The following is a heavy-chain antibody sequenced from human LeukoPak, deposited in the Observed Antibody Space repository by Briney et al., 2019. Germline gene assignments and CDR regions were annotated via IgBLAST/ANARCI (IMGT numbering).Heavy chain of an antibody. D-gene: IGHD2-2*01. Sequence: RASVKVSCKASGYTFTSYGIRWVRQAPGQGLEWMGWISAYNGNTNYAQKLQGRVTMTTDTSTSTAYMELRSLRSDDTAVYYCARVEPRCSSTSRYRYYYYGMDVWGQGTTVTVSS. CDR2: ISAYNGNT. J-gene: IGHJ6*02. V-gene: IGHV1-18*01. CDR3: ARVEPRCSSTSRYRYYYYGMDV. CDR1: GYTFTSYG.